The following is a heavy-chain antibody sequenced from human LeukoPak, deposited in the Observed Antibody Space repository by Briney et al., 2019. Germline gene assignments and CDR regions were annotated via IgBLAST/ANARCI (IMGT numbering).Heavy chain of an antibody. CDR2: IYYSGST. D-gene: IGHD6-13*01. J-gene: IGHJ6*04. Sequence: PSETLSLTCSLSGGSISGYYWSWLRQPPGKGPEGIGYIYYSGSTNYNPSLKSRVTISVDTSKNQFSLKLTSLTAADTAVYYCARAAAAGPHYYYGMDVWGKGTTVTVSS. CDR3: ARAAAAGPHYYYGMDV. V-gene: IGHV4-59*01. CDR1: GGSISGYY.